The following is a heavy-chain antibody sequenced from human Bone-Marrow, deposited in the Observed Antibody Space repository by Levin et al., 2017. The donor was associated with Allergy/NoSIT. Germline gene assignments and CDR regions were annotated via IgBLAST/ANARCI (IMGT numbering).Heavy chain of an antibody. Sequence: GGSLRLSCAASGFTSGITFSNYWMKWVRQAPGKGLEWVANIKKDGTETNYVDAVKGRFTISRDISRNSVSLQMNSLRAEDTAIYYCAADWRAMTLKYWVQGTLVLVSS. CDR3: AADWRAMTLKY. J-gene: IGHJ1*01. CDR1: GFTSGITFSNYW. D-gene: IGHD5-18*01. V-gene: IGHV3-7*01. CDR2: IKKDGTET.